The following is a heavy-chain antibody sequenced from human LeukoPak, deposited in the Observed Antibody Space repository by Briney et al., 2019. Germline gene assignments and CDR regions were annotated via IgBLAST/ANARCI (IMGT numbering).Heavy chain of an antibody. D-gene: IGHD6-13*01. Sequence: GGSLRLSCSASGFFFSSYSMHWARQAPGKELEYVSAISSDGGVTNYADSVQGRFTISRDNSKNTLYLQMSSLRSEDTAVYYCVKPGYKSSWYDHWGQGALVTVSS. V-gene: IGHV3-64D*06. CDR1: GFFFSSYS. CDR2: ISSDGGVT. CDR3: VKPGYKSSWYDH. J-gene: IGHJ5*02.